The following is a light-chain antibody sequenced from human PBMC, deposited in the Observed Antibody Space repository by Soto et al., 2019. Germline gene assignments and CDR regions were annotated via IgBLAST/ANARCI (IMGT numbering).Light chain of an antibody. CDR1: QRGLYSSNNKNY. V-gene: IGKV4-1*01. J-gene: IGKJ1*01. Sequence: DIVMTQSPDSLAVSLGERATINGKSSQRGLYSSNNKNYLAWYQQKPGQPPKLLIYWASTRESGVPDRFSGRGSGTDFTLTISSLQAEDVAVYYCQQYYSTPRTFGQGTKVEIK. CDR3: QQYYSTPRT. CDR2: WAS.